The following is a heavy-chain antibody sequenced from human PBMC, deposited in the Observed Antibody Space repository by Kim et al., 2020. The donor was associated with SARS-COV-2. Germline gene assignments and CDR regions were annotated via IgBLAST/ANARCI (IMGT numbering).Heavy chain of an antibody. Sequence: GGSLRLSCAASGFTFSSYGMHWVRQAPGKGLEWVAVISYDGSNKYYADSVKGRFTISRDNSKNTLYLQMNSLRAEDTAVYYCAKDRGGLRCSDYWGQGTLVTVSS. D-gene: IGHD4-17*01. CDR1: GFTFSSYG. CDR2: ISYDGSNK. J-gene: IGHJ4*02. CDR3: AKDRGGLRCSDY. V-gene: IGHV3-30*18.